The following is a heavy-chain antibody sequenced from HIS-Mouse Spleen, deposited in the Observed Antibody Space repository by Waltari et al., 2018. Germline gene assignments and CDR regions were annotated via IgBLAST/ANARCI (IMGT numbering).Heavy chain of an antibody. D-gene: IGHD6-13*01. J-gene: IGHJ2*01. CDR1: GGPISIRRSY. Sequence: QLQLQESGPGLVKPSETLSLTCTVSGGPISIRRSYWGWTRQPPGKGLEWIGSIYYSGSTYYNPSLKSRVTISVDTSKNQFSLKLSSVTAADTAVYYCAREIPYSSSWYDWYFDLWGRGTLVTVSS. CDR2: IYYSGST. V-gene: IGHV4-39*07. CDR3: AREIPYSSSWYDWYFDL.